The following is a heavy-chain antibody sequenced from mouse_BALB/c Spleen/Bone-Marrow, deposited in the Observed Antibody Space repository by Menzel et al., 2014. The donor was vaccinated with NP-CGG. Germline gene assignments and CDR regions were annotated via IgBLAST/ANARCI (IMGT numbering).Heavy chain of an antibody. Sequence: VQLKEPGAELVKPGASVKLSCTASGFNIKDTYMHWVKQRPEQGLEWIGRIDPANGNTKYDPKFQGKAIITADTSSNTAYLQLSSLTSEDTAVYYCARWEYYAMDYWGQGTSVTVSS. D-gene: IGHD4-1*01. CDR1: GFNIKDTY. CDR2: IDPANGNT. V-gene: IGHV14-3*02. CDR3: ARWEYYAMDY. J-gene: IGHJ4*01.